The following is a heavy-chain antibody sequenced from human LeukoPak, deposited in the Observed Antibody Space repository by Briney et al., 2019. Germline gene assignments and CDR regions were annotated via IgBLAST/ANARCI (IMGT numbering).Heavy chain of an antibody. CDR2: IYSGGST. J-gene: IGHJ4*02. D-gene: IGHD5-12*01. CDR3: ARVGYSGYLDY. V-gene: IGHV3-53*01. Sequence: PEGSLRLSCAASGFTVSSNYMSWVRQAPGKGLEWVSVIYSGGSTYYADSVKGRFTISRDNSKDTLYLQMNSLRAEDTAVYYCARVGYSGYLDYWGQGTLVTVSS. CDR1: GFTVSSNY.